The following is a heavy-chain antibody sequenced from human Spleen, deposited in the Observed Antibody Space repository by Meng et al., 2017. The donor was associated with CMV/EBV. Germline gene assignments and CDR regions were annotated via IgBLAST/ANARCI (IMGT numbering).Heavy chain of an antibody. CDR2: IIPLLGRT. CDR3: ARDRYNWNERWFDP. V-gene: IGHV1-69*10. Sequence: GGTFSSYALSWVRQAPGQGLEWMGGIIPLLGRTNYAQKFQGRVTITADKSTTTVFMELTSLRSEDTALYYCARDRYNWNERWFDPWGQGTLVTVSS. J-gene: IGHJ5*02. D-gene: IGHD1-20*01. CDR1: GGTFSSYA.